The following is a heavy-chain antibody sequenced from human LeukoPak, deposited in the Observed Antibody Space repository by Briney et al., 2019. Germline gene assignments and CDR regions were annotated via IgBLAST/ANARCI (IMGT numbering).Heavy chain of an antibody. CDR1: GLTVSSNY. Sequence: GGSLRLSCAASGLTVSSNYMSWVRQAPGKGLEWVSVIYSGGSTYYADSVKGRFTISRHNSKNTLYLQMNSLRAEDTAVYYCARWGYDFWSPGGWFDPWGQGTLVTVSS. V-gene: IGHV3-53*04. CDR2: IYSGGST. CDR3: ARWGYDFWSPGGWFDP. J-gene: IGHJ5*02. D-gene: IGHD3-3*01.